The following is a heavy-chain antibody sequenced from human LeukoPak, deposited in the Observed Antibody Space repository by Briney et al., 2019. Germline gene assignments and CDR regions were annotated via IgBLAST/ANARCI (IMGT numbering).Heavy chain of an antibody. Sequence: GGSLRLSCAASGFTFSSYSMNWVRQAPGKGLEWVSSISSSSSYIYYADSVKGRFTISRDNAKSSLYLQMNSLRAEDTAVYYCARDLLARYFDYWGQGTLVTVSS. CDR2: ISSSSSYI. CDR1: GFTFSSYS. J-gene: IGHJ4*02. CDR3: ARDLLARYFDY. V-gene: IGHV3-21*01.